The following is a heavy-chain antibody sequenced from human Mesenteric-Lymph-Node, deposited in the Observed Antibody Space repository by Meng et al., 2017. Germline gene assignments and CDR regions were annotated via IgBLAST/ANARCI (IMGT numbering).Heavy chain of an antibody. D-gene: IGHD3-10*01. Sequence: LELGGSGPGQGKPSQTLSPTCTVSGGSISRGGYSWDWVCQPPGKGLEWIWSIYHSGSTSYNPSLQSRVTMFVDTSKNQFSLMLTSVTATDTAVYYCARRRGGSGRDCWGQGTLVTVSS. CDR3: ARRRGGSGRDC. CDR2: IYHSGST. J-gene: IGHJ4*02. V-gene: IGHV4-39*01. CDR1: GGSISRGGYS.